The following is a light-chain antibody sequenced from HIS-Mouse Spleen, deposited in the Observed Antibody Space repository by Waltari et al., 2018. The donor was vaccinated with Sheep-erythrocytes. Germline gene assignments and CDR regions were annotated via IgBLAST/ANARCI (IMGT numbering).Light chain of an antibody. CDR2: WAS. J-gene: IGKJ2*01. V-gene: IGKV4-1*01. CDR1: HSVLYLSNNNNY. CDR3: QQYYSTPYT. Sequence: DIVMTQSPDSLAVSLGARATINCKSSHSVLYLSNNNNYLAWYQQKPGQPPKLLIYWASTRESGVPDRFSGSGSGTDFTLTISSLQAEDVAVYYCQQYYSTPYTFGQGTKLEIK.